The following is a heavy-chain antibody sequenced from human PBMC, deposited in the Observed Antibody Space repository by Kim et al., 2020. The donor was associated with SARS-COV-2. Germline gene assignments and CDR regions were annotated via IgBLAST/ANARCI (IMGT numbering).Heavy chain of an antibody. Sequence: GGSLRLSCAASGFTFSNHIMGWVRQAPGKGLEWVSVISTSGDTSHSADSVRGRFTISRDNSKNTLSLQMNSLRVDDTALYYCARTIGSWSPFDYGGQGTPVTVSS. V-gene: IGHV3-23*05. CDR1: GFTFSNHI. J-gene: IGHJ4*02. D-gene: IGHD6-13*01. CDR2: ISTSGDTS. CDR3: ARTIGSWSPFDY.